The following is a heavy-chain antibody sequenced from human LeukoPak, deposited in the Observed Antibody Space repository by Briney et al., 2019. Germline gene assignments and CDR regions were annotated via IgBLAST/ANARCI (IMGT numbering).Heavy chain of an antibody. D-gene: IGHD2-15*01. V-gene: IGHV3-23*01. CDR1: AFTLSTYA. J-gene: IGHJ4*02. CDR3: AKAQVALPRFYYFDY. CDR2: ISGSGGTT. Sequence: GGSLRLSCAASAFTLSTYAMSWVRQAPGKGLEWVSAISGSGGTTYYADSVKGRFTISRDNSKNTLYLQMNSLRAEDTAVYYCAKAQVALPRFYYFDYWGQGTLVTVSS.